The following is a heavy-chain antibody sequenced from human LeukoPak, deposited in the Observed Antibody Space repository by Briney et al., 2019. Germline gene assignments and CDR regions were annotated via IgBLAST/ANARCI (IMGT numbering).Heavy chain of an antibody. CDR1: GFTFSTYW. V-gene: IGHV3-7*01. CDR3: ARGSAGLAAAALGDY. Sequence: GGSLRLSCAASGFTFSTYWMSWVRQAPGKGLEWVANIKQDGSEKYYVDSVKGRFTISRDNAKNSLYLQMNSLRAEDTAVYYCARGSAGLAAAALGDYWGQGTLVTVSS. J-gene: IGHJ4*02. D-gene: IGHD6-13*01. CDR2: IKQDGSEK.